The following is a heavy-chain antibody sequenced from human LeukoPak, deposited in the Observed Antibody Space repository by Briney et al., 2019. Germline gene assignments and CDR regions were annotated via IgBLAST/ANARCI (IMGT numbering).Heavy chain of an antibody. J-gene: IGHJ3*02. CDR1: GFTVSSNY. CDR2: LYSGGST. V-gene: IGHV3-53*01. CDR3: AMGKGTFAFDI. D-gene: IGHD3-10*01. Sequence: GGSLRLSCAASGFTVSSNYMSWVRQAPGKGLEWVSVLYSGGSTYYADSVKGRFTISRDNSKNTVYLQMSSLRGEDTAVFYWAMGKGTFAFDIWGQGTMVTVSS.